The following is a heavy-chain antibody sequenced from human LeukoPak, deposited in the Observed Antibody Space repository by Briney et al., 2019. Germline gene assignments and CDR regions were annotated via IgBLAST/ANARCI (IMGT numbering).Heavy chain of an antibody. J-gene: IGHJ3*02. CDR3: ARSYIGVVPAAIDAFDI. V-gene: IGHV4-4*07. CDR1: GGSISSYY. D-gene: IGHD2-2*02. CDR2: IYTSGST. Sequence: TSETLSLTCTVSGGSISSYYWSWIRQPPGKGLEWIGRIYTSGSTNYNPSLKSRVTMSVDTSKNQFSLKLSSVTAADTAVYYCARSYIGVVPAAIDAFDIWGQGTMVTVSS.